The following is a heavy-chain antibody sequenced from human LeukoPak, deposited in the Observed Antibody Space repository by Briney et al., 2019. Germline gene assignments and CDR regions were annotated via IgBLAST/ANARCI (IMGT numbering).Heavy chain of an antibody. CDR3: ARSDYSGGNWFDP. CDR1: GFTFSSYA. J-gene: IGHJ5*02. Sequence: PGGSLRLSCAASGFTFSSYAMPWVRQAPGKGLEWVAVISYDGSNKYYADSVKGRFTISRDNSKNTLYLQMNSLRAEDTAVYYCARSDYSGGNWFDPWGQGTLVTVSS. D-gene: IGHD4-17*01. V-gene: IGHV3-30*01. CDR2: ISYDGSNK.